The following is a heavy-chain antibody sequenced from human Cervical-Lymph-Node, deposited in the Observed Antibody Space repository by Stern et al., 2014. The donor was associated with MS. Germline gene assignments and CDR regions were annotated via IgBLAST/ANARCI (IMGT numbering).Heavy chain of an antibody. CDR2: IWYDGSNK. CDR1: GFTFSSYG. CDR3: ARDSTPSYYYYYGMDV. J-gene: IGHJ6*02. Sequence: VQLVESGGGVVQPGRSLRLSWAASGFTFSSYGMHWVRQAPGKGLEWVAVIWYDGSNKYYADSVKGRFTISRDNSKNTLYLQMNSLRAEDTAVYYCARDSTPSYYYYYGMDVWGQGTTVTVSS. V-gene: IGHV3-33*01. D-gene: IGHD2/OR15-2a*01.